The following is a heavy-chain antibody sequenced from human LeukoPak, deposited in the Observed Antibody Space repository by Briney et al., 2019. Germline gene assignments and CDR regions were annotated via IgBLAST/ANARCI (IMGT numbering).Heavy chain of an antibody. J-gene: IGHJ4*02. CDR2: VYHSGGGNK. Sequence: SETLSLTCAVSGGSLSTTSWWVWLRQPPGKGLEWIGEVYHSGGGNKNYNSSLKSRATISIDTSRNQFSLNLRSVTAADTAVYFCARDNPRTTGYSSGSTFDFWGQGILVTVSS. CDR3: ARDNPRTTGYSSGSTFDF. CDR1: GGSLSTTSW. D-gene: IGHD6-19*01. V-gene: IGHV4-4*02.